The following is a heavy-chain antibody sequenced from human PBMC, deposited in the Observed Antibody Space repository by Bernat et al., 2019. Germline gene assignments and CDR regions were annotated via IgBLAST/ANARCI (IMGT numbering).Heavy chain of an antibody. Sequence: QVQLQQSGPGLVKPSQTLSLTCAISGDSVSSNSAAWNWIRQSPSRGLEWLGRTYYRSKWYNDYAVSVKSRITINPDTSKNQFSLQLNSVTPEDTAVYYCAKDRTISMLAVFTGGELDYWGQGTLVTVSS. CDR2: TYYRSKWYN. V-gene: IGHV6-1*01. J-gene: IGHJ4*02. D-gene: IGHD3-10*02. CDR3: AKDRTISMLAVFTGGELDY. CDR1: GDSVSSNSAA.